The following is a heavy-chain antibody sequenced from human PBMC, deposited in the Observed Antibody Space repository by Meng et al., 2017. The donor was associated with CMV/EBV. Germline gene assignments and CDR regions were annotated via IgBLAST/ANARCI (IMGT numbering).Heavy chain of an antibody. CDR2: IIPILGTA. V-gene: IGHV1-69*10. CDR1: GGTFSSYA. Sequence: SVKVSCKASGGTFSSYAISWVRQAPGQGLEWMGGIIPILGTANYAQKFQGRVTITADKSTGTAYMELSSLRSEDTAVYYCARGGLYYYGSGTRPPRAWFDPWGQGTLVTVSS. CDR3: ARGGLYYYGSGTRPPRAWFDP. D-gene: IGHD3-10*01. J-gene: IGHJ5*02.